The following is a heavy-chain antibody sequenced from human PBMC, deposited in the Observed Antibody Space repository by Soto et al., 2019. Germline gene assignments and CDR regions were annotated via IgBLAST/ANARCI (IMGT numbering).Heavy chain of an antibody. V-gene: IGHV4-34*01. J-gene: IGHJ4*02. D-gene: IGHD6-19*01. CDR2: INHSGST. Sequence: PSETLSLTCAVYGGSFSGYYWSWIRQPPGKGLEWIGEINHSGSTNYNPSLKSRVTISVDTSKNQFSLKLSSVTAADTAVYYCAGIAVAGYNFDYWGQGTLVTVSS. CDR1: GGSFSGYY. CDR3: AGIAVAGYNFDY.